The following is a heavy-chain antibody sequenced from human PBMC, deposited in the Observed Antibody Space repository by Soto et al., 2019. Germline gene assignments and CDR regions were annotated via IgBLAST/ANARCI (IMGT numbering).Heavy chain of an antibody. Sequence: GGSLRLVRVVSRSTMDDYAMHWVRQVPGKGLEWVSGIFWVGGGTGYADSVKGRFTISRDRAKNSLSLQMNSLRIEDTAVYYCGKYLSPGGLESWGQGTLVTVSS. CDR3: GKYLSPGGLES. CDR2: IFWVGGGT. J-gene: IGHJ4*02. D-gene: IGHD3-10*01. CDR1: RSTMDDYA. V-gene: IGHV3-9*01.